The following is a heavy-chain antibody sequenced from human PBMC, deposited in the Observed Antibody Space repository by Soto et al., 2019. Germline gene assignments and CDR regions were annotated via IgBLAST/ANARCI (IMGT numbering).Heavy chain of an antibody. J-gene: IGHJ4*02. CDR3: ARDLARQNDF. Sequence: ASVKVSCKASGYTFTSYYMHWVRQAPGQGLEWMGVIDPSGGSTSYTQKFQGRVTMTRDTSTSTVYMELSILRSEDTAVYYCARDLARQNDFWGQGTLVTVSS. V-gene: IGHV1-46*01. CDR2: IDPSGGST. CDR1: GYTFTSYY.